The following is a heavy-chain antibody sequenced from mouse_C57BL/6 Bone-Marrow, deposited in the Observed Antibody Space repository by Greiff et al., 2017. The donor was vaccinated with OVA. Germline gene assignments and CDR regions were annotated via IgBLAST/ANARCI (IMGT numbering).Heavy chain of an antibody. CDR1: GFNIKDDY. J-gene: IGHJ1*03. CDR2: IDPENGDT. V-gene: IGHV14-4*01. D-gene: IGHD1-1*01. CDR3: TTFITTVVAPGWYFDV. Sequence: VQLQQSGAELVRPGASVKLSCTASGFNIKDDYMHWEKQRPEQGLEWIGWIDPENGDTEYASKFQGKATITADTSSNTAYLQLSSLTSEDTAVYYCTTFITTVVAPGWYFDVWGTGTTVTVSS.